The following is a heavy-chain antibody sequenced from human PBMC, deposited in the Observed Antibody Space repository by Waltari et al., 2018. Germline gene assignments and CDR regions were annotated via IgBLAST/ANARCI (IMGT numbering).Heavy chain of an antibody. CDR2: ISGIVGST. CDR1: GFTFSSYA. V-gene: IGHV3-23*04. D-gene: IGHD3-3*01. CDR3: AKQMGGYYPADAFDI. J-gene: IGHJ3*02. Sequence: EVQLVESGGGLVQPGGSLRLSCAASGFTFSSYAMSWVRQAPGKGLEWVSAISGIVGSTDYAGSVKGRFTISRDNSKNTLYLQMNSLRAEDTAVYYCAKQMGGYYPADAFDIWGQGTMVTVSS.